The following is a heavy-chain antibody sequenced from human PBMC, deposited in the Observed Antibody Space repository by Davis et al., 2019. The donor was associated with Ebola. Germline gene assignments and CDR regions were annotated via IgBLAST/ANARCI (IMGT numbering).Heavy chain of an antibody. CDR3: AKDPPGGEYLDH. Sequence: PGGSLRLSCAASGLTFSDFAMNWVRQAPGKGLEWVSAISFSGSNTYYADSVKGRFTIPRDNSKNRLYLQMNSLRAEDTAVYYCAKDPPGGEYLDHWGQGTLVTVSS. V-gene: IGHV3-23*01. D-gene: IGHD3-16*01. CDR1: GLTFSDFA. J-gene: IGHJ4*02. CDR2: ISFSGSNT.